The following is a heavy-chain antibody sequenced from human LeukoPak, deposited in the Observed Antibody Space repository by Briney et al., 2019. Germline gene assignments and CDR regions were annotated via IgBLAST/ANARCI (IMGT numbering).Heavy chain of an antibody. CDR2: IYWNDGK. CDR1: GFSLSTSGVG. Sequence: SGPTLVKPTQTLTLTCTFSGFSLSTSGVGVGWIRQPPGKALEWLALIYWNDGKRYSPSLKSRLTITKDTSKNQVVLTMTNMDPVDTATYYCAHRLGATYFDYWGQGTLVTVSS. CDR3: AHRLGATYFDY. V-gene: IGHV2-5*01. D-gene: IGHD1-26*01. J-gene: IGHJ4*02.